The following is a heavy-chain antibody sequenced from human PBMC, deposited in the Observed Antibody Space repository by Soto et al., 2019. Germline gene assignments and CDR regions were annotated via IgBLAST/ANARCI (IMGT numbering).Heavy chain of an antibody. CDR2: INHSGST. V-gene: IGHV4-34*01. CDR1: GGSFSGYY. Sequence: SETLSLTCAVYGGSFSGYYWSWIRQPPGKGLEWIGEINHSGSTNYNPSLKSRVTISVDTSKNQFSLKLSSVTAADTAVYYCARDGVGATRGYYFDYWGQGTLVTVSS. D-gene: IGHD1-26*01. J-gene: IGHJ4*02. CDR3: ARDGVGATRGYYFDY.